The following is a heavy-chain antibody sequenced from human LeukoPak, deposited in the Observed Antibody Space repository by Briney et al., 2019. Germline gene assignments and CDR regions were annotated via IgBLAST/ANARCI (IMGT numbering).Heavy chain of an antibody. Sequence: GGSLRLSCTASGFTFSSVGMQWGRQAPGRGLEWVATRWFDGRRTHYGDPVKGRCTISRDNANPTLYLQMSTLRAEDSAVYYCASRGARGSSFAYWGQGTLVTVSS. V-gene: IGHV3-33*01. D-gene: IGHD2-15*01. J-gene: IGHJ4*02. CDR3: ASRGARGSSFAY. CDR2: RWFDGRRT. CDR1: GFTFSSVG.